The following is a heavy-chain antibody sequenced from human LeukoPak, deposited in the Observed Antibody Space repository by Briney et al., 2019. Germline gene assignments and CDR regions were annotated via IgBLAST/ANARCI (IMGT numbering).Heavy chain of an antibody. V-gene: IGHV4-61*01. D-gene: IGHD3-22*01. CDR3: VRYYDSTGSFDY. CDR1: GGSVSRSSYY. CDR2: IYYIGST. J-gene: IGHJ4*02. Sequence: PSETLSLTCTVSGGSVSRSSYYRTWIRQPPGKGLEWIGYIYYIGSTNYNPSLESRLTMSVDTSKNQFSLRLSSVIAADTAVYYCVRYYDSTGSFDYWGQGTLVTVSS.